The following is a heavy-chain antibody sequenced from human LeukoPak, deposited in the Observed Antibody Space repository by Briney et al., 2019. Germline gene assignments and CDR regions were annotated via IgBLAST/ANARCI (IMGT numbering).Heavy chain of an antibody. J-gene: IGHJ3*02. V-gene: IGHV3-30*18. D-gene: IGHD3-22*01. CDR3: AKVQYYYDMGNAFDI. Sequence: GGSLRLSCAASGFTFSIYGMHWVRQAPGKGLEWVAVISYDGTNKYYADSVKGRFTISRDNSKNTLFLHMNSLRPEDTAVYYCAKVQYYYDMGNAFDIWGQGTMVTVSS. CDR2: ISYDGTNK. CDR1: GFTFSIYG.